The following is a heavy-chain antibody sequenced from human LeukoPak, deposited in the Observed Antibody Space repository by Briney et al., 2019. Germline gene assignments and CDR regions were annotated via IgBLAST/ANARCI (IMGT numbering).Heavy chain of an antibody. Sequence: SETLSLTCTVSGGSISSYYWSWIRQPPGKGLEWIGYIYYSGSTNYNPSLKSRVTISVDTSKNQFSLKLSSVTAADTAVYYCARAYSGYDGYYFDYWGRGTLVTVSS. J-gene: IGHJ4*02. CDR2: IYYSGST. V-gene: IGHV4-59*01. CDR3: ARAYSGYDGYYFDY. CDR1: GGSISSYY. D-gene: IGHD5-12*01.